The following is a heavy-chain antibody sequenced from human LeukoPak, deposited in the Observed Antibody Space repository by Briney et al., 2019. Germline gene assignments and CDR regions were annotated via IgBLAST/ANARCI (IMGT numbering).Heavy chain of an antibody. Sequence: GGSLRLSCAASGFTFSDYYMSWIRQAPGKGLEWVSYISSSGSTIYYADSVKGRFTISRDNAKNSLYLQMNSLRAEDTAVYYCQVRKYDFWSGYYGPHPDVWGQGTTVTVSS. CDR1: GFTFSDYY. CDR3: QVRKYDFWSGYYGPHPDV. V-gene: IGHV3-11*01. CDR2: ISSSGSTI. D-gene: IGHD3-3*01. J-gene: IGHJ6*02.